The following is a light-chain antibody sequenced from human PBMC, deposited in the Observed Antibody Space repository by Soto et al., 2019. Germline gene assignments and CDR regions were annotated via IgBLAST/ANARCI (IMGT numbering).Light chain of an antibody. V-gene: IGKV3-20*01. CDR3: QQYGSSGT. CDR1: QSVSSNY. Sequence: IVLTQSPGSLSLSQGERATLSCRASQSVSSNYLAWYQQKPGQAPRLLIYAASSRATGIPDRFSGSGSGTDFTLTISRLEPEDFAVYYCQQYGSSGTFGQGTKVDI. CDR2: AAS. J-gene: IGKJ1*01.